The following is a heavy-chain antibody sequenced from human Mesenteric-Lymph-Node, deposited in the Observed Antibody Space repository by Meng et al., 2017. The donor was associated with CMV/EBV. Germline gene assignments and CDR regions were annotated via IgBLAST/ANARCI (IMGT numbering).Heavy chain of an antibody. CDR3: ASRYCSTTTCLFDS. J-gene: IGHJ4*02. D-gene: IGHD2-2*01. CDR2: VYSSGTT. CDR1: GGSISSSGYY. V-gene: IGHV4-39*01. Sequence: SGGSISSSGYYWGWLRQPPGKGLEWIGSVYSSGTTYNNPSLKSRITISLDTSKNQFSLNLSSVTAADTGVYYCASRYCSTTTCLFDSWGQGTLVTVSS.